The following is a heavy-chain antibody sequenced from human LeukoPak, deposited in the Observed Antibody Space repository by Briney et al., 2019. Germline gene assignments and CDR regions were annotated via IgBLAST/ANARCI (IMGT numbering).Heavy chain of an antibody. CDR3: AILSYGFWTKTSFDY. J-gene: IGHJ4*02. D-gene: IGHD3-3*01. V-gene: IGHV4-39*01. Sequence: SETLSLTCTVSGGSISSSSYYWGWIRQPPGKGLEWIGSIYYSGSTYYNPSLKSRVTISVDTSKNQFSLKLSSVTAADTAVYYCAILSYGFWTKTSFDYWGQGTLVTVSS. CDR2: IYYSGST. CDR1: GGSISSSSYY.